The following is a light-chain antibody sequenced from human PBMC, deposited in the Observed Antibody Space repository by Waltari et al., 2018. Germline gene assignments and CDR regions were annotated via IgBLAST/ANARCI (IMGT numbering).Light chain of an antibody. CDR1: QDISSY. CDR3: QMGQT. V-gene: IGKV1-27*01. J-gene: IGKJ1*01. CDR2: HAS. Sequence: DPQLTQSQASLSASAGDRVTITCRASQDISSYLAWYQQKPGKVPKLLIYHASTLQSGVPSRFSGSGSGTDCALTISSLQPEDVATYYCQMGQTFGQGTKVEIK.